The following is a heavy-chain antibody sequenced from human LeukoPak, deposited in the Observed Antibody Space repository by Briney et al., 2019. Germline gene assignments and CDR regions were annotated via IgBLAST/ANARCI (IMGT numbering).Heavy chain of an antibody. V-gene: IGHV3-21*01. J-gene: IGHJ3*02. CDR1: GFTFSSNS. D-gene: IGHD3-10*01. Sequence: GGSLRLSCAASGFTFSSNSMNWVRQAPGKGLEWVSSISSSSSYIYYADSVKGRFTISRDNAKNSLYLQMNSLRAEDTAVYYCARDKSPGGAFDIWGQGTMVTVSS. CDR3: ARDKSPGGAFDI. CDR2: ISSSSSYI.